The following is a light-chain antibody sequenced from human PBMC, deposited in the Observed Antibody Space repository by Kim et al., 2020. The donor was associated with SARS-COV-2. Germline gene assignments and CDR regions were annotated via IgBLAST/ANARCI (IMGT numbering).Light chain of an antibody. CDR3: QQSHTAPLLT. Sequence: DIQMTQSPSSLAASVGDRVTIVCRASQSINTYLNWYQQKPGKAPKLLIYAASTLQSGVPSRFSGSGSGTDFTLTISSLQPEDFATYYCQQSHTAPLLTFGGGTKVDIK. CDR2: AAS. V-gene: IGKV1-39*01. J-gene: IGKJ4*01. CDR1: QSINTY.